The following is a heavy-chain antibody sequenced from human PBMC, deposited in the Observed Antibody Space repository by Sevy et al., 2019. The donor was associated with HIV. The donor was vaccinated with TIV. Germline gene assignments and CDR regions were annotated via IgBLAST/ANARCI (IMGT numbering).Heavy chain of an antibody. V-gene: IGHV5-51*01. CDR2: IYPGDSDT. J-gene: IGHJ4*02. Sequence: GESLKISCKGSGYSFTSYWIGWVRQMPGKGLEWMGIIYPGDSDTRYSPSFQGQVTISADKSISTAYLQWSSLKASDTAMYYCARRGYSGYDYGNYFDYWGQGTLDTVSS. D-gene: IGHD5-12*01. CDR1: GYSFTSYW. CDR3: ARRGYSGYDYGNYFDY.